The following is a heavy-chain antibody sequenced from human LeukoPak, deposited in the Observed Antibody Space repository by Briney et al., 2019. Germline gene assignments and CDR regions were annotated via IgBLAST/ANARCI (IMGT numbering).Heavy chain of an antibody. V-gene: IGHV3-30*04. J-gene: IGHJ4*02. CDR1: GFTFRGYA. CDR2: LSYDGSNK. CDR3: ARDRSLDY. Sequence: GGSLRLSCAASGFTFRGYAMHWVRQAPGKGLEWVAVLSYDGSNKYYADSVKGRFTISRDNSKDTLYLQMNSLRAEDTAVYYCARDRSLDYWGQGTLVTVSS.